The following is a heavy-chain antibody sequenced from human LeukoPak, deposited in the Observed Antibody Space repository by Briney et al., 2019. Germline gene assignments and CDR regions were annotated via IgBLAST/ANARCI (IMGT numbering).Heavy chain of an antibody. J-gene: IGHJ6*03. CDR2: IIPIFGTA. V-gene: IGHV1-69*05. D-gene: IGHD3-3*01. Sequence: SVKLSCKASGGTFSSYAISWVRQAPGQGLEWMGGIIPIFGTANYAQKFQGRVTITTDESTSTAYMELSSLRSEDTAVYYCARAGIRVLEWHSSYYYYYMDVWGKGTTVTVSS. CDR1: GGTFSSYA. CDR3: ARAGIRVLEWHSSYYYYYMDV.